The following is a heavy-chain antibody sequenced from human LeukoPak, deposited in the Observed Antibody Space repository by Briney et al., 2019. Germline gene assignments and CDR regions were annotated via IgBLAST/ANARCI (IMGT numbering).Heavy chain of an antibody. CDR2: ISPYNGNT. J-gene: IGHJ4*02. CDR3: ARDRQCGY. CDR1: GYTSTSYG. D-gene: IGHD2-21*01. V-gene: IGHV1-18*01. Sequence: ASVKVSCKASGYTSTSYGISWVRQAPGQGLEWMGWISPYNGNTNYAPKLQGRVTMTTDTATSTAYMELTSLTSDDTAVYYCARDRQCGYWGQGTLVTVSS.